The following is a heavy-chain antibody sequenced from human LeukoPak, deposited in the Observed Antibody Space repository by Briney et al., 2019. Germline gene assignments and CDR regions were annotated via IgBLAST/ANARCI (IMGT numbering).Heavy chain of an antibody. V-gene: IGHV4-34*01. CDR2: INHSGST. D-gene: IGHD5-18*01. J-gene: IGHJ4*02. Sequence: GSLRLSCAASGFTFSSYSMNWIRQPPGKGLEGIGEINHSGSTNYNPSLKSRVTISVDTSKNQFSLKLSSVTAADTAVYYCARGGYSYGYFDYWGQGTLVTVSS. CDR3: ARGGYSYGYFDY. CDR1: GFTFSSYS.